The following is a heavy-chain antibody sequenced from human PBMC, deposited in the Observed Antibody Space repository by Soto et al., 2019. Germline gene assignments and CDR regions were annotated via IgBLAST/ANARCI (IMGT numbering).Heavy chain of an antibody. CDR2: IYYSGST. CDR3: ARDTMRVEGWFDP. D-gene: IGHD3-22*01. V-gene: IGHV4-31*03. J-gene: IGHJ5*02. CDR1: GGSISSGGYY. Sequence: QVQLQESGPGLVKPSQTLSLTCTVSGGSISSGGYYWSWIRQHPGKGLEWIGYIYYSGSTYYNPSLKRRVTISVDTSKNQFSLKLSSVTAADTAVYYCARDTMRVEGWFDPWGQGTLVTVSS.